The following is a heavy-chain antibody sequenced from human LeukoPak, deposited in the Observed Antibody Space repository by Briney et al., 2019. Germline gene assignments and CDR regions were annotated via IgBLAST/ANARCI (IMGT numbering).Heavy chain of an antibody. J-gene: IGHJ4*02. D-gene: IGHD5-12*01. CDR3: AKEGIYMKSSLED. Sequence: GGSLRLSCTASGLTFSDYGMHWVRQAPGNGLEWVATIWYEERTKYYRDSVKGRFTISRDNSKNTIYLQMNSLRVDDTAVYYCAKEGIYMKSSLEDWGRETLVTVSS. V-gene: IGHV3-33*06. CDR1: GLTFSDYG. CDR2: IWYEERTK.